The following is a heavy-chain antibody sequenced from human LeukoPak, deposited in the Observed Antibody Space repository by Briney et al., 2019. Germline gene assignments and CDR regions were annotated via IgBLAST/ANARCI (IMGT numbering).Heavy chain of an antibody. CDR1: GFTFSSYW. V-gene: IGHV3-7*03. CDR2: IKQDGSEK. D-gene: IGHD2-15*01. Sequence: GGSLRLSCAASGFTFSSYWMSWVRQAPGKGLEWVANIKQDGSEKYYVDSVKGRFTISRDNAKNSLYLQMNSLRAEDTAVYYCARDLPRYCSGGSCYGNWFDPWGQGTLVTVSS. J-gene: IGHJ5*02. CDR3: ARDLPRYCSGGSCYGNWFDP.